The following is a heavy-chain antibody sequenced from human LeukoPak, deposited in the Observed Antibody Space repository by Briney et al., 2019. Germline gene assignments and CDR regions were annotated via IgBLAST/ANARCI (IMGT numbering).Heavy chain of an antibody. CDR1: GFTFDDYA. J-gene: IGHJ4*02. CDR3: AKVEYSSGWYSWGDYFDY. Sequence: AGGSLSLSCAASGFTFDDYAMHWVRQAPGKGLEWVSLISGDGGSTYYADSVKGRFTISRDNSKNSLYLQMNSLRTEDTALYYCAKVEYSSGWYSWGDYFDYWGQGTLVTVSS. V-gene: IGHV3-43*02. D-gene: IGHD6-19*01. CDR2: ISGDGGST.